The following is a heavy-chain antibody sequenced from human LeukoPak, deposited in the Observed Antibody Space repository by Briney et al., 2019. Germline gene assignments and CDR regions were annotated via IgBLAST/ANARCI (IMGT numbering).Heavy chain of an antibody. CDR2: INSDGSST. CDR3: ARAELWLPFDY. D-gene: IGHD5-18*01. J-gene: IGHJ4*02. V-gene: IGHV3-74*01. CDR1: GFTFSSYW. Sequence: GGSLRLSCAASGFTFSSYWMHWVRQAPGKGLVWVSRINSDGSSTSYADSVKGRFTISRDNAKNTLYLQMNSLRAEDTAVYYCARAELWLPFDYWGQGTLVTVSS.